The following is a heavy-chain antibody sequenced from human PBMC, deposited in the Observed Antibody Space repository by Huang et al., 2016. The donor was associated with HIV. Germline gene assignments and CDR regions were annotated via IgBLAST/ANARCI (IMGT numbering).Heavy chain of an antibody. D-gene: IGHD3-3*01. CDR2: IDYSGST. J-gene: IGHJ4*02. CDR1: GGSISTHY. Sequence: QVQLQESGPGLVKPSETLSLTCTVSGGSISTHYWSWIRQPPGKGLAWIGSIDYSGSTNNSPPLKSRVTILLDTSKNQFSLRVNSVTAADTAMYYCARDHHDFWRGYRRMYFFDHWGQGTLVTVSS. V-gene: IGHV4-59*11. CDR3: ARDHHDFWRGYRRMYFFDH.